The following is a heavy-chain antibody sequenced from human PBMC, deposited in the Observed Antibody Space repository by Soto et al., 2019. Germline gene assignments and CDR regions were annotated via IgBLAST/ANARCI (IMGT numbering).Heavy chain of an antibody. J-gene: IGHJ4*02. CDR1: GGSINKYY. Sequence: QVQLQESGPGLVKPSETLSLTCTVSGGSINKYYWSRIRQFPGEGLEWIGYIYYTGSSNYNPSLKSRATISVDTSKNQFSLKLRSVTAADTAVYYCARRCAGDCYSSEAFAYWGQGALVIVSS. D-gene: IGHD2-21*01. CDR3: ARRCAGDCYSSEAFAY. V-gene: IGHV4-59*01. CDR2: IYYTGSS.